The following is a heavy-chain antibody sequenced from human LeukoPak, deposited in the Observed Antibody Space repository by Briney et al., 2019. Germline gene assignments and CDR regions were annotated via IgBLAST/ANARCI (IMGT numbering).Heavy chain of an antibody. D-gene: IGHD2-15*01. Sequence: SETLSLTCTVSGGSISSSNYYWGWIRQPPGKGLEWIGSIYYSGSIYYNPSLKSRVTISVDTSKNQFSLKLTSVTAADTAVYYCARQRGYCSGGSCYGMFDYWGQGTLGTVSS. CDR1: GGSISSSNYY. CDR3: ARQRGYCSGGSCYGMFDY. J-gene: IGHJ4*02. V-gene: IGHV4-39*01. CDR2: IYYSGSI.